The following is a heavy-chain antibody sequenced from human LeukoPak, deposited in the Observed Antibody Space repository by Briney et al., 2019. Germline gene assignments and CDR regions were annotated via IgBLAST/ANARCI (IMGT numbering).Heavy chain of an antibody. V-gene: IGHV3-30*02. CDR1: GFTFSSYW. Sequence: GGSLRLSCAVSGFTFSSYWMSWVRQAPGKGLEWVAFIRYDGSNKYYADSVKGRFTISRDNSKNTLYLQMNSLRAEDTAMYYCAKVEDSSWYPAMDVWGKGTTVTVSS. D-gene: IGHD6-13*01. CDR2: IRYDGSNK. J-gene: IGHJ6*03. CDR3: AKVEDSSWYPAMDV.